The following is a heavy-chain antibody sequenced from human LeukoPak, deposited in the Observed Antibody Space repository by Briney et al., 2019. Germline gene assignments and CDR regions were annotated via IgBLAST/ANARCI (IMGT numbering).Heavy chain of an antibody. D-gene: IGHD4-23*01. V-gene: IGHV1-24*01. CDR3: ATDHGNGNWYFQH. J-gene: IGHJ1*01. CDR2: FDPEDGET. CDR1: GYTLTELS. Sequence: ASVKVSCKVPGYTLTELSMHWVRQAPGKGLEWMGGFDPEDGETIYAQKFQGRDTMTEDTSTDTAYMELSSLRSEDTAVYYCATDHGNGNWYFQHWGQGTLVTVSS.